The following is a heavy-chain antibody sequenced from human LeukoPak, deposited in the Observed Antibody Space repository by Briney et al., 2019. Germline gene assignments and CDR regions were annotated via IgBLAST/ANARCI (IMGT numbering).Heavy chain of an antibody. CDR2: ISSSSSYI. Sequence: GGSLRLSCAASGFTFSSYSMNWVRQAPGKGLEWVSSISSSSSYIYYADSVKGRFTISRDNAKNSLYLQMNSPRAEDTAVYYCARDREVEMATPTHWGQGTLVTVSS. D-gene: IGHD5-24*01. V-gene: IGHV3-21*01. CDR3: ARDREVEMATPTH. J-gene: IGHJ4*02. CDR1: GFTFSSYS.